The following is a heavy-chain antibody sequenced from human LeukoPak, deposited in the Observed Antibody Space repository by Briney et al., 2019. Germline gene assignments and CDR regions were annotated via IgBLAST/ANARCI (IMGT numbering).Heavy chain of an antibody. CDR1: GRRLGDAY. J-gene: IGHJ4*02. Sequence: GATLVHSFEAEGRRLGDAYRSWIPQAQEKMQEWLSYVRSNGRSIYYADSVKGRFTISRDSAKNSLYLQMNNLRAEDTAVYYCARDGSAYSYYFDYWGQGTLVTVSS. D-gene: IGHD3-22*01. CDR2: VRSNGRSI. V-gene: IGHV3-11*01. CDR3: ARDGSAYSYYFDY.